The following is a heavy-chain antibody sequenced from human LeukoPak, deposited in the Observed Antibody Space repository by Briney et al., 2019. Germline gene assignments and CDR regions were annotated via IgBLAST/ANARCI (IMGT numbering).Heavy chain of an antibody. Sequence: SETLSLTCAVYGGSFSGYYWSWIRQPPGKGLEWIGEINHSGSTNYDPSLKSRVTISVGTSKNQFSLKLSSVTAADTAVYYCAREQWSRLDWGQGTLVTVSS. CDR1: GGSFSGYY. V-gene: IGHV4-34*01. D-gene: IGHD1/OR15-1a*01. J-gene: IGHJ4*02. CDR2: INHSGST. CDR3: AREQWSRLD.